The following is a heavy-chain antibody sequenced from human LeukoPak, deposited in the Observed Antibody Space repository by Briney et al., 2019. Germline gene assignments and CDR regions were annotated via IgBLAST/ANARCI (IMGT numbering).Heavy chain of an antibody. CDR1: GGSFSGYY. CDR2: INHSGST. V-gene: IGHV4-34*01. J-gene: IGHJ4*02. D-gene: IGHD5-18*01. CDR3: ARQGSYGYEGTFFDY. Sequence: KPSETLSLTCAVYGGSFSGYYWSWIRQPPGKGLEWIGEINHSGSTNYNPSLKSRVTISVDTSKNQFSLKLSSVTDADTAVYYCARQGSYGYEGTFFDYWGQGTLVTVSS.